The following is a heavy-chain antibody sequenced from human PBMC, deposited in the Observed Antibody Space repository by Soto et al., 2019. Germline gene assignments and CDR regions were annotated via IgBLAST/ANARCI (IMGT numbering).Heavy chain of an antibody. CDR3: ARAGSGYSSDY. Sequence: QGLEWMGWISAYNGNTNYAQKLQGRVTMTTDTSTSTAYMELRSLRSDDTAVYYCARAGSGYSSDYWGRGTLVSVSS. J-gene: IGHJ4*02. V-gene: IGHV1-18*01. CDR2: ISAYNGNT. D-gene: IGHD5-18*01.